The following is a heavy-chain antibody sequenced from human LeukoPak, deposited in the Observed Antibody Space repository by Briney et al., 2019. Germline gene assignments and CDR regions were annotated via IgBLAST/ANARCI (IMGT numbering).Heavy chain of an antibody. V-gene: IGHV3-30*19. CDR2: ISYDGSNK. J-gene: IGHJ6*02. D-gene: IGHD6-13*01. CDR3: ARDYSSSWPYYYYYGMDV. Sequence: GGSLRLSCAASGFSFGPYGMHWVRQAPGKGLEWVAVISYDGSNKYYADSVKGRFTISRDNSKNTLYLQMNSLRAEDTAVYYCARDYSSSWPYYYYYGMDVWGQGTTVTVSS. CDR1: GFSFGPYG.